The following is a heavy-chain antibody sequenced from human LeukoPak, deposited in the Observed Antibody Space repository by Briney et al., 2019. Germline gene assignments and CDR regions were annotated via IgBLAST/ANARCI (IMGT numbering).Heavy chain of an antibody. CDR3: ARDRDLLWFGELLPHYYYYMDV. V-gene: IGHV4-4*07. CDR2: IYTSGST. D-gene: IGHD3-10*01. Sequence: SETLSLTCTVSGGSISSYYWSWIRQPAGKGLEWIGRIYTSGSTNYNPSLKSRVTMSVDTSKNQFSLKLSSVTAADTAVYYCARDRDLLWFGELLPHYYYYMDVWGKGTTLTVSS. CDR1: GGSISSYY. J-gene: IGHJ6*03.